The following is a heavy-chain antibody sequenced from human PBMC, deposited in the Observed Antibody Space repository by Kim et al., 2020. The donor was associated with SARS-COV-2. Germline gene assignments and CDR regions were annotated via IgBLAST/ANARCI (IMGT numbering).Heavy chain of an antibody. V-gene: IGHV1-69*01. Sequence: QKFQGRVTITADESTSTAYMELSSLRSEDTAVYYCARDDSGYDSGPSFDYWGQGTLVTVSS. CDR3: ARDDSGYDSGPSFDY. J-gene: IGHJ4*02. D-gene: IGHD5-12*01.